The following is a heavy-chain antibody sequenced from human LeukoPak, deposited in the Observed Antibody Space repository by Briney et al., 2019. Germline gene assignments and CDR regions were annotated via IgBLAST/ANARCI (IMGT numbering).Heavy chain of an antibody. D-gene: IGHD3-3*01. V-gene: IGHV4-34*01. CDR1: GGSFSGYY. CDR3: ARGRRGKITIFGVVLYGMDV. Sequence: SETLSLTCAVYGGSFSGYYWSWIRQPPGKGLEWIGETNHSGSANYNPSLKSRVTISVDTSKNQFSLKLSSVTAADTAVYYCARGRRGKITIFGVVLYGMDVWGQGTTVTVSS. CDR2: TNHSGSA. J-gene: IGHJ6*02.